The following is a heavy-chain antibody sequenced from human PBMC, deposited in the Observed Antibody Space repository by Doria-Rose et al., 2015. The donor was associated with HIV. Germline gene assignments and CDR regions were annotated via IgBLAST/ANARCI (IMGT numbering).Heavy chain of an antibody. J-gene: IGHJ5*02. CDR3: AREGASGATSRFDP. CDR1: SAA. D-gene: IGHD1-26*01. V-gene: IGHV6-1*01. Sequence: SAAWSWIRQSPSRGLEWLGRTYYRSKWYNDYAVSVGSRITINPDTSKNQFSLQLDSVAPEDTALYYCAREGASGATSRFDPWGQGTLVTVSS. CDR2: TYYRSKWYN.